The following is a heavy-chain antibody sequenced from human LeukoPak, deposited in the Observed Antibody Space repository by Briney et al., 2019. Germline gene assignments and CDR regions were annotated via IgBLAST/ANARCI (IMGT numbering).Heavy chain of an antibody. J-gene: IGHJ3*02. CDR3: VDGSGSTDAFDI. D-gene: IGHD3-10*01. V-gene: IGHV3-53*01. CDR2: IYSGGST. CDR1: GFTVSSNY. Sequence: GESLRLSCAASGFTVSSNYMSWVRQAPGKGLEWVSVIYSGGSTYYADSVKGRFTISRDNSKNTLYLQMNSLRAEDTAVYYCVDGSGSTDAFDIWGQGTMVTVSS.